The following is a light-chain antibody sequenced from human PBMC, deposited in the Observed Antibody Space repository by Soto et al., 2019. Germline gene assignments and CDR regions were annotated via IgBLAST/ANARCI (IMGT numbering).Light chain of an antibody. V-gene: IGKV3-11*01. Sequence: EIVLTQSPATLSSSLGERATLSCRASQSISSYLAWHQQKPGQAPTLLIYDASNRATGIPARFSGSGSGTDFTLTISSLEPEDFAVYYCQQRNSWPITFGPGTKVAIK. CDR2: DAS. CDR3: QQRNSWPIT. J-gene: IGKJ3*01. CDR1: QSISSY.